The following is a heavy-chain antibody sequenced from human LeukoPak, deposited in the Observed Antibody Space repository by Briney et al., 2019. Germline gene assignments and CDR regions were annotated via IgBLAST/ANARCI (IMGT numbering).Heavy chain of an antibody. J-gene: IGHJ4*02. CDR2: IYYSGST. D-gene: IGHD2-15*01. CDR3: ARGHSGTFDY. CDR1: GGSISSYY. Sequence: PSETLSLTCTVSGGSISSYYWSWIRQPPGRGLEWIGYIYYSGSTNYNPSPKSRVTISVDTSKNQFSLKLSSVTAADTAVYYCARGHSGTFDYWGQGTLVTVSS. V-gene: IGHV4-59*01.